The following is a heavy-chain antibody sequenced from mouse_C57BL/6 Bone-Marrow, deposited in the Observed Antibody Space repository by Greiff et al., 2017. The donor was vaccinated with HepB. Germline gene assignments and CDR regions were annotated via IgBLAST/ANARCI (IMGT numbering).Heavy chain of an antibody. CDR2: INPGSGGT. CDR1: GYAFTNYL. V-gene: IGHV1-54*01. J-gene: IGHJ2*01. CDR3: ARQTQALYYFDY. D-gene: IGHD3-2*02. Sequence: VQRVESGAELVRPGTSVKVSCKASGYAFTNYLIEWVKQRPGQGLEWIGVINPGSGGTNYNEKFKGKATLTADKSSSTAYMQLSSLTSEDSAVYFCARQTQALYYFDYWGQGTTLTVSS.